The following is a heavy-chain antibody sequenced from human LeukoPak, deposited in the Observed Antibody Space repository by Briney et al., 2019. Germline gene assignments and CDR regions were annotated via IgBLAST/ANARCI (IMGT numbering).Heavy chain of an antibody. D-gene: IGHD4-17*01. V-gene: IGHV4-59*01. Sequence: SETLSLTCTVSDGSISSYYWSWIRQPPGKGLEWIGYFQYSGSTNYNPSLKSRVTISVDTSKNQFSLKLSSVTTADTAMDYCARTVRGDYVDYWGQGTLVTVSS. J-gene: IGHJ4*02. CDR1: DGSISSYY. CDR3: ARTVRGDYVDY. CDR2: FQYSGST.